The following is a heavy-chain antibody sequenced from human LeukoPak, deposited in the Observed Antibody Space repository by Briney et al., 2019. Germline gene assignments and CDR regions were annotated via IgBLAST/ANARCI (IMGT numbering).Heavy chain of an antibody. CDR1: GGSFSGYY. CDR3: ARQEGYPGGEAFDI. D-gene: IGHD3-16*01. Sequence: SETLSLTCAVYGGSFSGYYWSWIRQPPGKGLEWIGEINHSGSTNYNPSLKSRVTISVDTSKNQFSLKLSSVTAADTAVYYCARQEGYPGGEAFDIWGQGTMVTVSS. V-gene: IGHV4-34*01. CDR2: INHSGST. J-gene: IGHJ3*02.